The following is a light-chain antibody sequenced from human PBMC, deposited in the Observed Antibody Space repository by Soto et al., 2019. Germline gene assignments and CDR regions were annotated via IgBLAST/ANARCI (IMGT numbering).Light chain of an antibody. CDR3: QQYESTPPT. Sequence: DIVMTQSPDSLALSLGERATINCKSSQRVLYSSNNKNYLAWYQQRPRQPPKLLISWASTRESGVPDRFSGSGSGTDFTLTITSLQAEDVAVYYCQQYESTPPTFGQGTKLEIK. CDR1: QRVLYSSNNKNY. J-gene: IGKJ2*01. CDR2: WAS. V-gene: IGKV4-1*01.